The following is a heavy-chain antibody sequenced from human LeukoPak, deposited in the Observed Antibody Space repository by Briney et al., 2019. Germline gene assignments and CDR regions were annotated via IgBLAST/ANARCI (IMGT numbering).Heavy chain of an antibody. CDR2: ISAYNGNT. J-gene: IGHJ4*02. D-gene: IGHD3-10*01. CDR1: GYTFTSYG. Sequence: ASVKVSCKASGYTFTSYGISWVRQAPGQGLEWMGWISAYNGNTNYAQKLQGRVTMTTDTSTSTAYMELRSLRSDDTAVYYCARGRGLVWLIPRGIIDYWGQGTLVTVSS. V-gene: IGHV1-18*01. CDR3: ARGRGLVWLIPRGIIDY.